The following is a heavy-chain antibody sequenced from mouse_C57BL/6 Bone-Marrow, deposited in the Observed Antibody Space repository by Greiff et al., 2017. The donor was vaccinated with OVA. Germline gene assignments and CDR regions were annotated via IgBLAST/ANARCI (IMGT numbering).Heavy chain of an antibody. Sequence: QVQLQQPGAELVKPGASVKLSCKASGYTFTSSWMHWVKQRPGRGLEWIGRIDPNSGGTKYNEKFKSKATLTVDKPSSKAYMQLISLSSEDSAVYYCASSVCYYAMDYWGQGTSVTVSS. V-gene: IGHV1-72*01. CDR1: GYTFTSSW. CDR3: ASSVCYYAMDY. CDR2: IDPNSGGT. J-gene: IGHJ4*01.